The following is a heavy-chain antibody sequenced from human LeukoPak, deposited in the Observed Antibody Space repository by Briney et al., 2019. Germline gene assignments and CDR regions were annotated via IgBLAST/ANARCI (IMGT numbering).Heavy chain of an antibody. J-gene: IGHJ4*02. CDR3: ARVRDGDYYDY. CDR1: GFTVSSNY. D-gene: IGHD4-17*01. CDR2: IYSGGRT. Sequence: GGSLRLSCAASGFTVSSNYMSWVRQAPGKGLEWVSVIYSGGRTYYADSVKGRFTISRDNSKNTLYLQMNSPRADDTAVYYCARVRDGDYYDYWGQGTQVTVSS. V-gene: IGHV3-66*01.